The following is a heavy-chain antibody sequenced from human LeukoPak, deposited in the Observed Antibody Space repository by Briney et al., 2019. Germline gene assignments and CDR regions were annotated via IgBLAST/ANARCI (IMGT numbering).Heavy chain of an antibody. CDR2: IYYSGST. V-gene: IGHV4-39*07. J-gene: IGHJ3*02. CDR1: GGSISSSSYY. D-gene: IGHD2-15*01. CDR3: ARYPGYCSGGSCLNDAFDI. Sequence: SETLSLTCTVSGGSISSSSYYWGWIRQPPGKGLEWIGSIYYSGSTYYNPSLKSRVTISVDTSKNQFSLKLSSVTAADTAVYYCARYPGYCSGGSCLNDAFDIWGQGTMVTVSS.